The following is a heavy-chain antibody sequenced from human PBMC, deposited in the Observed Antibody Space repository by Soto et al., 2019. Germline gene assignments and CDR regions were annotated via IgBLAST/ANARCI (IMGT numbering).Heavy chain of an antibody. J-gene: IGHJ4*02. V-gene: IGHV1-2*04. D-gene: IGHD6-13*01. CDR1: GYTFTGYY. CDR2: INPNSGGT. CDR3: AREISSRWFDY. Sequence: QVQLVQSGAEVKKPVASVKVSCKASGYTFTGYYMHWVRQAPGQGLEWMGWINPNSGGTNYAQKFQGLVTISRDTSISTMYMELSRLRSDDTAVFYCAREISSRWFDYRGQGTLVTDS.